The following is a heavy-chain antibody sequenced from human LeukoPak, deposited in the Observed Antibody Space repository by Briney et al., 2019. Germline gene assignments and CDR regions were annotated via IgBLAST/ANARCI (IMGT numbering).Heavy chain of an antibody. CDR2: ISSSGSTI. V-gene: IGHV3-48*03. Sequence: GGPLRLPCAASGFTFSSYEMTWVRQAPGKGLDWFSHISSSGSTIYYADSVKGRFTISRDNAKNSLYLQMNSLRAEDTAVYYCAELGITMIGGVWGKGTTVTISS. CDR1: GFTFSSYE. J-gene: IGHJ6*04. D-gene: IGHD3-10*02. CDR3: AELGITMIGGV.